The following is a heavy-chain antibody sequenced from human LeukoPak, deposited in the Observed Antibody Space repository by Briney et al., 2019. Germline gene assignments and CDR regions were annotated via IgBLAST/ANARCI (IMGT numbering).Heavy chain of an antibody. CDR3: SRRFDC. J-gene: IGHJ4*02. CDR2: IDGSGDTI. CDR1: GFTFSDYS. V-gene: IGHV3-48*02. Sequence: GGSLRLSCAASGFTFSDYSMNWVRQTPGKGLEWVSYIDGSGDTIYYADSVKGRFTISRDNAKNSLDLQMNSLRDEDTAVYYCSRRFDCWGQGTLVTVSS.